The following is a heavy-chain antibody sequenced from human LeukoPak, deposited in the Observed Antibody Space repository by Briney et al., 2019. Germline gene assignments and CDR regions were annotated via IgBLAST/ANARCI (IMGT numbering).Heavy chain of an antibody. Sequence: PGGSLRLSCAVSRFTFSTYAMSWVRQAPGQGLQWVSAISANGAVKYYADYVKGRFTISRDNSKNTLFLQMTSLGVEDTAVYFCANYRKPQGLDYWGQGTLVTVSS. J-gene: IGHJ4*02. CDR3: ANYRKPQGLDY. V-gene: IGHV3-23*01. CDR1: RFTFSTYA. CDR2: ISANGAVK. D-gene: IGHD1-14*01.